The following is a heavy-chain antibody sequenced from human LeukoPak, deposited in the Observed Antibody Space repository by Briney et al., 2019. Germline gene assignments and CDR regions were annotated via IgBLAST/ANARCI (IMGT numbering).Heavy chain of an antibody. D-gene: IGHD2-8*02. Sequence: SETLSLTCTVSGGSISSSDYYWGWIRQPPGKGLEWIASIYYSGTTHYNPSHQSRVTMSVDTSKNQFSLKLSSVTAADTAVYYCARGLRTGNYYFDYWGQGTLVTVSS. CDR1: GGSISSSDYY. J-gene: IGHJ4*02. V-gene: IGHV4-39*01. CDR3: ARGLRTGNYYFDY. CDR2: IYYSGTT.